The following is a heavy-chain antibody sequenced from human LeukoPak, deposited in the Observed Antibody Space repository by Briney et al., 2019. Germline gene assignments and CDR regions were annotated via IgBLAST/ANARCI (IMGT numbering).Heavy chain of an antibody. CDR3: AKRQPYFFDY. Sequence: PGGSLRLSCAASGCTFSSYGMSWVRQAPGKGLEWVSSINSGDGTYYAGSVRGRFTISRDKSRNTLYLQINSLRADDTAVYYCAKRQPYFFDYWGQGTLVTVSS. V-gene: IGHV3-23*01. CDR2: INSGDGT. CDR1: GCTFSSYG. D-gene: IGHD1-1*01. J-gene: IGHJ4*02.